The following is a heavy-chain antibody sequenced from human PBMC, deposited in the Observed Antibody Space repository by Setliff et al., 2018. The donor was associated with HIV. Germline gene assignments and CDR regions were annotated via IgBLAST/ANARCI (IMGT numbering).Heavy chain of an antibody. CDR3: ARRENDFWSGLVGYSQFMVV. CDR1: GGSVIKDNFY. CDR2: LYDTGRT. Sequence: SETLSLTCSVSGGSVIKDNFYWGWIRQAPAKGLEWIGTLYDTGRTYYNPPLESRVSIFVDTSKSHLSLHLRSVTAADTAVYYCARRENDFWSGLVGYSQFMVVWGKGTTVTVSS. D-gene: IGHD3-3*01. V-gene: IGHV4-39*02. J-gene: IGHJ6*03.